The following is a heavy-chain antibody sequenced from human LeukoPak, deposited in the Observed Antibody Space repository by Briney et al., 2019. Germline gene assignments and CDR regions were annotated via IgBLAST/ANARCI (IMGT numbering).Heavy chain of an antibody. CDR1: GFTFSSYS. V-gene: IGHV3-21*01. J-gene: IGHJ4*02. D-gene: IGHD2-2*01. Sequence: PGGSLRLSCAASGFTFSSYSMNWVRQAPGKGLEWVSSISSSSSYIYYADSVKGRFTISRDNAKNSLYLQMNSLRAEYTAVYYCARDRGEYCSSTSCPSPFDYWGQGTLVTVSS. CDR3: ARDRGEYCSSTSCPSPFDY. CDR2: ISSSSSYI.